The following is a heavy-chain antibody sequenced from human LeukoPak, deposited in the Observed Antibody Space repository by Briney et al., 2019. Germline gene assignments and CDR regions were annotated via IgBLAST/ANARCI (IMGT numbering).Heavy chain of an antibody. CDR3: AKEVGSSYYFDY. J-gene: IGHJ4*02. V-gene: IGHV3-66*01. Sequence: GGSLRLSCAASGFTLSSNYMSWVRQAPGEGLEWGSVIYSGGSTYYADSVKGRFTISRDNSKNTLYLQMNSLTAEDTAVYYCAKEVGSSYYFDYWGQGTLVTVSS. CDR2: IYSGGST. D-gene: IGHD6-13*01. CDR1: GFTLSSNY.